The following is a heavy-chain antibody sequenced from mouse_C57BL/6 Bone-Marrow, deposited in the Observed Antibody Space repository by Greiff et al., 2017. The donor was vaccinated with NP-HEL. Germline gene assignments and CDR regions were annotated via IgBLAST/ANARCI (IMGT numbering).Heavy chain of an antibody. V-gene: IGHV1-69*01. CDR2: IDPSDSYT. CDR1: GYTFTSYW. J-gene: IGHJ3*01. Sequence: QVQLKQSGAELVMPGASVKLSCKASGYTFTSYWMHWVKQRPGQGLEWIGEIDPSDSYTNYNQKFKGKSTLTVDKSSSTAYMQLSSLTSEDSAVYYCASGRLPFAYWGQGTLVTVSA. CDR3: ASGRLPFAY. D-gene: IGHD2-4*01.